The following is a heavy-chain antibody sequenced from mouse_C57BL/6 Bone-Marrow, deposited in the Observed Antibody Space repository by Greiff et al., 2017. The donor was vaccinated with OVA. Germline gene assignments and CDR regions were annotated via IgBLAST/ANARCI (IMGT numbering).Heavy chain of an antibody. Sequence: EVKVEESGGGLVQPGGSMKLSCVASGFTFSNYWMNWVRQSPEKGLEWVAQIRLKSDNYATHYAESVKGRFTISRDDSKSSVYLQMNNLRAEDTGIYYCTAEDYSSWFAYWGQGTLVTVSA. CDR1: GFTFSNYW. J-gene: IGHJ3*01. CDR3: TAEDYSSWFAY. D-gene: IGHD1-1*01. V-gene: IGHV6-3*01. CDR2: IRLKSDNYAT.